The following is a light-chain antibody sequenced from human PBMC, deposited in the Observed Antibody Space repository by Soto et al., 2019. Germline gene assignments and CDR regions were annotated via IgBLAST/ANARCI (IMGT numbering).Light chain of an antibody. CDR2: GAS. CDR1: QSVSGRY. Sequence: EIVLTQSPGTLSLSLGERATISCRASQSVSGRYLWWYQQQPGHAPRLLITGASGRTSVIADRFRGSGSGSGFNLTISSLGPEDYAVAYYQHYRYSPLYTFGGGTKVEIK. CDR3: QHYRYSPLYT. J-gene: IGKJ4*01. V-gene: IGKV3-20*01.